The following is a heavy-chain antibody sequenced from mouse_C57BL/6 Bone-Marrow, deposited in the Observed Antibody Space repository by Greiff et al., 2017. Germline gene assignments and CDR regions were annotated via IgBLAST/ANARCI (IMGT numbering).Heavy chain of an antibody. CDR1: GYAFSSYW. J-gene: IGHJ4*01. V-gene: IGHV1-80*01. Sequence: SGAELVKPGASVKISCKASGYAFSSYWMNWVKQRTGKGLEWIGKISPGDGDTNYNGKFKGKATLTADKSSSTAYMLLSILTSEDSAFYFCARSGDYYDYNYYAMDYWGQGTSVTVSS. D-gene: IGHD2-4*01. CDR2: ISPGDGDT. CDR3: ARSGDYYDYNYYAMDY.